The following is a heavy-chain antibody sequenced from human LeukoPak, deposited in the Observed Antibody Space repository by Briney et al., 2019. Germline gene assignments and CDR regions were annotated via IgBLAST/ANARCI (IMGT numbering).Heavy chain of an antibody. D-gene: IGHD5-12*01. Sequence: PGGSLRLSCAASGFTFSSYSMIWVRQAPGKGLEWVSSISTSSTYIYYADSVKGRFTISRDNSKNTLYLQMNSLRAEDTAVYYCARGGYERSLANWGQGTLVTVSS. CDR1: GFTFSSYS. V-gene: IGHV3-21*01. CDR3: ARGGYERSLAN. J-gene: IGHJ4*02. CDR2: ISTSSTYI.